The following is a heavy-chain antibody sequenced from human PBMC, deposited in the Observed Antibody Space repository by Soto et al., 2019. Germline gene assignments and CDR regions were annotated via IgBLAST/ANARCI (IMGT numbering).Heavy chain of an antibody. CDR3: AKAHYTEGRYQFDY. D-gene: IGHD2-2*02. Sequence: EVRLLESGGALIQPGGSLRLSCAASGFTFSNYAMSWVRQAPGKGLEWVSVITGSGGSTKYADSVVGRFIISRDNSKNTLFLQMNSLRAEDAAVYYGAKAHYTEGRYQFDYWGQGTLVTVSS. CDR1: GFTFSNYA. CDR2: ITGSGGST. J-gene: IGHJ4*02. V-gene: IGHV3-23*01.